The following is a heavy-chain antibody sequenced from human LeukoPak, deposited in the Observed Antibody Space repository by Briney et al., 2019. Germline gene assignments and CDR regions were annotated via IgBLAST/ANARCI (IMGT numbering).Heavy chain of an antibody. CDR2: ISRSSSTV. Sequence: GGSLRLSCEASGFTFSSYSMYWVRQAPGKGLEWISYISRSSSTVHYADSVKGRFTISRDNVKNSLHLQLNSLRAEDTAMYYCARELTAFSHAFDLWGQGTVV. CDR1: GFTFSSYS. CDR3: ARELTAFSHAFDL. V-gene: IGHV3-48*01. D-gene: IGHD5-18*01. J-gene: IGHJ3*01.